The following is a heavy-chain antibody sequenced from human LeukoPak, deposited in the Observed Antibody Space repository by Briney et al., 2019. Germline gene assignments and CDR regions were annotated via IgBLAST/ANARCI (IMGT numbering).Heavy chain of an antibody. V-gene: IGHV4-34*01. CDR2: INHSGST. J-gene: IGHJ5*02. CDR3: ARRGYSYGYVGSNWFDP. CDR1: GGSFSGYY. D-gene: IGHD5-18*01. Sequence: SETLSLTCAVYGGSFSGYYWSWIRQPPGKGLEWIGEINHSGSTNYNPSLKSRVTISVDTSKNQFSLKLSSVTAADTAVYYCARRGYSYGYVGSNWFDPWGQGTLVTVSS.